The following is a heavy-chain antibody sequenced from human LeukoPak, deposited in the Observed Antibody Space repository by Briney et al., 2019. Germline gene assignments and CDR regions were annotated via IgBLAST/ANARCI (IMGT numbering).Heavy chain of an antibody. CDR1: RGSLSIGDSL. Sequence: SQTLSPTCSVSRGSLSIGDSLCGWIRHPPGKGLEWIGHIYYTGLTYYNPSLESRVTVSPDTSKNQFSLKLSSVTAADTAMYYCAGDTVYYDSLTGYYNWFDPWGQGTLVTVSS. CDR3: AGDTVYYDSLTGYYNWFDP. CDR2: IYYTGLT. V-gene: IGHV4-30-4*01. J-gene: IGHJ5*02. D-gene: IGHD3-9*01.